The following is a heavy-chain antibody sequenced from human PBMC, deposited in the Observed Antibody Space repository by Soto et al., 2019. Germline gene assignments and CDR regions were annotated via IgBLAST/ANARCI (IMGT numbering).Heavy chain of an antibody. CDR3: AREAGTTRYYGMDV. V-gene: IGHV3-33*01. CDR1: GFTFSSYG. J-gene: IGHJ6*02. Sequence: QVQLVESGGGVVQPGRSLRLSCAASGFTFSSYGMHWVHQAPGKGLEWVAVIWYDGSNKYYADSVKGRFTISRDNSKNTLYLQMNSLRAEDTAVYYCAREAGTTRYYGMDVWGQGTTVTVSS. D-gene: IGHD1-7*01. CDR2: IWYDGSNK.